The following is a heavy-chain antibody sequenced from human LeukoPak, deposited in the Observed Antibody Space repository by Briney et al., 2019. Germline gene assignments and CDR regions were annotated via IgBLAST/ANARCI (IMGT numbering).Heavy chain of an antibody. D-gene: IGHD3-16*02. V-gene: IGHV3-11*05. Sequence: GGSLRLSCAASRFTSSDYYMSWLRQAQGKVLEWVSYISSSSSYTNYADSVKGRFTMSRDNAKNSLYLQMNSLRAEDTAVYYCARARMITFGGVIDPGDYWGQGTLVTVSS. CDR1: RFTSSDYY. J-gene: IGHJ4*02. CDR2: ISSSSSYT. CDR3: ARARMITFGGVIDPGDY.